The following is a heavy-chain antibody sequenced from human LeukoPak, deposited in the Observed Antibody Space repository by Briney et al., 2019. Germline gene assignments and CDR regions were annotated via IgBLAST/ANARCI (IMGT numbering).Heavy chain of an antibody. J-gene: IGHJ4*02. Sequence: GGSLRLSCTASGFTFGSYSMTWVRQAPGKGLEWVSAISGSGGSTYYADSVKGRFTISRDNSKNTLHLQMNSLRAEDTAVYYCARGTGYNTGRSVDYWGQGTLVTVSS. V-gene: IGHV3-23*01. D-gene: IGHD6-25*01. CDR1: GFTFGSYS. CDR3: ARGTGYNTGRSVDY. CDR2: ISGSGGST.